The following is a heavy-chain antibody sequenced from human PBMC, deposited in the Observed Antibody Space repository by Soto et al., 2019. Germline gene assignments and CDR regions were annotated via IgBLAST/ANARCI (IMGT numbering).Heavy chain of an antibody. D-gene: IGHD3-10*01. CDR3: ARAPYYYGSGSYSYFDY. CDR1: GGTFSSYA. J-gene: IGHJ4*02. V-gene: IGHV1-69*01. Sequence: QVQLVQSGAEVKKPGSSVKVSCKASGGTFSSYAISWVRQAPGQGLEWMGGIIPIFGTANYAQKFQGRVTITADESTSTDYMELSSLRSEDTAVYYCARAPYYYGSGSYSYFDYWGQGTLVTVSS. CDR2: IIPIFGTA.